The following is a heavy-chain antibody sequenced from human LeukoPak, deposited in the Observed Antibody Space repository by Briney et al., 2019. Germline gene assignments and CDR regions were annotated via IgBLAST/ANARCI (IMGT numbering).Heavy chain of an antibody. CDR1: GGSISSYY. D-gene: IGHD6-19*01. Sequence: KPSETLSLTCTVSGGSISSYYWSWIRQPPGKGLEWIGYIYYSGSTNYNPSLKSRVTISVDTSKNQFSLKLSSVTAADTAVYYCARSRNSSGWLAWFGYWGQGTLVTVSS. CDR2: IYYSGST. J-gene: IGHJ4*02. V-gene: IGHV4-59*08. CDR3: ARSRNSSGWLAWFGY.